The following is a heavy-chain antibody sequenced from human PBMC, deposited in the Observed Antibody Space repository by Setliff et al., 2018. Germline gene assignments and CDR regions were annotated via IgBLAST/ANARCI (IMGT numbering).Heavy chain of an antibody. V-gene: IGHV1-58*01. CDR2: IVVGSGNT. CDR1: GFTFTTAA. Sequence: SVKVSCKAPGFTFTTAAVQWVRQARGQRLEWIGWIVVGSGNTNYAQKFQERVTITRDMSTSTAYMELSSLRSEDTAVYYCAAGLWYGELLYWANLDYWGQGTLVTVSS. J-gene: IGHJ4*02. D-gene: IGHD3-10*01. CDR3: AAGLWYGELLYWANLDY.